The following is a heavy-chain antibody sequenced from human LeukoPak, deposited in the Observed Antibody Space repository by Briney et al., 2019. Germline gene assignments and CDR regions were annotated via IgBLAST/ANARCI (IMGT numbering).Heavy chain of an antibody. D-gene: IGHD6-13*01. CDR1: GFTFSSYS. J-gene: IGHJ4*02. CDR2: ISSSSSYI. Sequence: GGSLRLSCAASGFTFSSYSMNWVRQAPGKGLEWVSSISSSSSYIYYADSVKGRFTISRDNAKNSLYLQMNSLRAEDTAVYYCARDSIGQAAAGPSRDYWGQGTLVTVSS. V-gene: IGHV3-21*01. CDR3: ARDSIGQAAAGPSRDY.